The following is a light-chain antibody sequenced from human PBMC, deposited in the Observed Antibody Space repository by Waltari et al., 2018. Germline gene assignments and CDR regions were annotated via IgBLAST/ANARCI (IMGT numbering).Light chain of an antibody. J-gene: IGLJ3*02. V-gene: IGLV1-40*01. CDR3: QTYDNSLIGRV. CDR2: TNN. CDR1: SSTIGAGSD. Sequence: QSVLTQPPSVSGALGQSVTISCTGSSSTIGAGSDVPCYQRFPGTAPKLLISTNNNRPSGVPDRFSGSKSGTSASLAITGLQAEDEAHYYCQTYDNSLIGRVFGGGTELTVL.